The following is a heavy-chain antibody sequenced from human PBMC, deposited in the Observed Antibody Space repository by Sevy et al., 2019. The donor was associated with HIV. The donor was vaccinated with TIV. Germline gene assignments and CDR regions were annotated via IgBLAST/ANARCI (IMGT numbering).Heavy chain of an antibody. CDR3: VRNDYRGNGASGNSFDY. Sequence: GGYLRLSCAASGFTFNDYYMSCIRQAPGKGLEWITYISSRSSYTNYADSVKGRFTISRDNAKNSVYLEMNSLRAEDTAVYYSVRNDYRGNGASGNSFDYWGQGTLVTVSS. D-gene: IGHD4-17*01. J-gene: IGHJ4*02. V-gene: IGHV3-11*06. CDR2: ISSRSSYT. CDR1: GFTFNDYY.